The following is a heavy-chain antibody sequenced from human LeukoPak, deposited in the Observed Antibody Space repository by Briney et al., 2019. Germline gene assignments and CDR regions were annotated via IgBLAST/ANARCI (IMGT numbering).Heavy chain of an antibody. V-gene: IGHV3-48*02. D-gene: IGHD1-14*01. J-gene: IGHJ4*02. CDR2: ISSSSSTI. CDR3: GGGRMGTPEY. CDR1: SVTSSTSS. Sequence: GGSLRLSCSRSSVTSSTSSMNGLRQAPGKGLEWVSYISSSSSTIYYADSVKGRFTISRDNAKNSLYVQMNSLRDEDTAVYYCGGGRMGTPEYWGQGTLVTVSS.